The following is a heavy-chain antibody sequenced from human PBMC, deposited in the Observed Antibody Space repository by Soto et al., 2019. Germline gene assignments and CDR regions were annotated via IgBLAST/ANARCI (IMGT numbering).Heavy chain of an antibody. V-gene: IGHV3-30-3*01. CDR1: GFTFSSYA. CDR3: TRGYTLPTAIFCSVDYYGMDV. CDR2: ISYDGSNK. D-gene: IGHD1-20*01. Sequence: QVQLVESGGGVVQPGRSLRLSCAASGFTFSSYAMHWVRQAPGKGLAWVAVISYDGSNKYYADNVKGRFTISRDNFNNTLYLQMNGRRAEDAAVYYCTRGYTLPTAIFCSVDYYGMDVCCQGTTVTVSS. J-gene: IGHJ6*02.